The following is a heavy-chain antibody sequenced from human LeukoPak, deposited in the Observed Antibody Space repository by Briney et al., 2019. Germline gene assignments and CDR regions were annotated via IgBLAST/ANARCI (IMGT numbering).Heavy chain of an antibody. Sequence: ASVKVSCKASGYTFTGYYMHWVRQAPGQGLEWVGWINPNSGGTNYAQKFQGRVTMTRDTSISTAYLQWSSLKASDTAMYYCARFLASGYYYVGNNWFDPWGQGTLVTVSS. V-gene: IGHV1-2*02. CDR2: INPNSGGT. CDR3: ARFLASGYYYVGNNWFDP. J-gene: IGHJ5*02. D-gene: IGHD3-22*01. CDR1: GYTFTGYY.